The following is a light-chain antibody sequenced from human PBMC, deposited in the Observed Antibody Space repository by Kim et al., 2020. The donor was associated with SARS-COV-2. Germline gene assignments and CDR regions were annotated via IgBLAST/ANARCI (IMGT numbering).Light chain of an antibody. V-gene: IGKV3-20*01. CDR2: GAS. CDR1: QRVSSSY. J-gene: IGKJ5*01. Sequence: LSPGESATLSSRASQRVSSSYLAWYQQKPGQAPRLLIYGASSRATGIPDRFSGSGSGTDFTLTISRLEPEDSAVYYCQQYGNLITFGQGTRLEIK. CDR3: QQYGNLIT.